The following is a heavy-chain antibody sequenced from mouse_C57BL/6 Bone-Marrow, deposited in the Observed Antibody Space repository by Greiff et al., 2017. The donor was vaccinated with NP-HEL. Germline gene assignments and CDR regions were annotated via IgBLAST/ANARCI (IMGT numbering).Heavy chain of an antibody. CDR1: GYTFTSYW. Sequence: QVQLQQPGAELVMPGASVKLSCKASGYTFTSYWMHWVKQRPGQGLEWIGEIDPSDSYTNYNQKFKGKSTLTVDKSSSTAYMQLSSLTSEDSAVYYWARSGGYGGLACWGQVTLVTVAA. CDR2: IDPSDSYT. J-gene: IGHJ3*01. V-gene: IGHV1-69*01. CDR3: ARSGGYGGLAC. D-gene: IGHD2-2*01.